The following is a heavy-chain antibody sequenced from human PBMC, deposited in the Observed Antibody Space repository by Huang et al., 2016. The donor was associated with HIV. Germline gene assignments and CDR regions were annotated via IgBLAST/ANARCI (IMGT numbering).Heavy chain of an antibody. CDR3: ARAAGAFYYYYYYMDV. J-gene: IGHJ6*03. Sequence: QVQLVQSGAEVKKPGASVKVSCKASGYTFTSYAMHWVRQAPGQRLEWMGWINAGNGNTKYSQKFQGIVTITRDTSASTAYMELSSLRSEDTAVYYCARAAGAFYYYYYYMDVWGKGTTVTVSS. D-gene: IGHD6-13*01. V-gene: IGHV1-3*01. CDR2: INAGNGNT. CDR1: GYTFTSYA.